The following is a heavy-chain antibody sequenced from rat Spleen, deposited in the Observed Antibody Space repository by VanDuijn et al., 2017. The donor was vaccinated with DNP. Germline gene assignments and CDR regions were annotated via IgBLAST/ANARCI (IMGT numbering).Heavy chain of an antibody. J-gene: IGHJ2*01. V-gene: IGHV5-46*01. CDR3: TRDVFDY. CDR2: ISTSGGST. CDR1: GFTFSSFP. Sequence: EVQLVESGGGLVQPGRSMKLSCAASGFTFSSFPMAWVRQAPTKGLEWVATISTSGGSTYYRDSVKGRFTISRDNAKSTLYLQMNSLRSEDTATYYCTRDVFDYWGQGVMVTVSS.